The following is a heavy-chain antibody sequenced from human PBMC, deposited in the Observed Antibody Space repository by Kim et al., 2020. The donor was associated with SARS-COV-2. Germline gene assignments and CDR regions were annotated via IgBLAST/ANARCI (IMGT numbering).Heavy chain of an antibody. J-gene: IGHJ4*02. V-gene: IGHV4-34*01. CDR2: INHSGST. CDR3: ASNYYDILSGGSY. CDR1: GGSFSGYY. D-gene: IGHD3-9*01. Sequence: SETLSLTCAVYGGSFSGYYWSWIRQPPGKGLEWIGEINHSGSTNYNPSLKSRVTISVDTSKNQFSLKLSSVNAADTAVYYCASNYYDILSGGSYWGQGTLVTVSS.